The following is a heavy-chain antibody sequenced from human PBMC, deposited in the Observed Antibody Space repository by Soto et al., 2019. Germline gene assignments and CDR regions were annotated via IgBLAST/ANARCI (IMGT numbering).Heavy chain of an antibody. D-gene: IGHD4-4*01. CDR2: ISGSGGST. V-gene: IGHV3-23*01. CDR1: GFTFSSYA. Sequence: EVQLLESGGGLVQPGGSLRLSCAASGFTFSSYAMSWVRQAPGKGLEWVSAISGSGGSTYYADSVKGRFTISRDNSKNTMYLQMNSLRAEDTAVYYCAKPPGRIRYSNSPRPSDYWGQGTLVTVSS. CDR3: AKPPGRIRYSNSPRPSDY. J-gene: IGHJ4*02.